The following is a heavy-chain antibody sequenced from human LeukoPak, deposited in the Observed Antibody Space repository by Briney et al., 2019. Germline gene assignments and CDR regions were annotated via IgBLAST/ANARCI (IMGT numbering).Heavy chain of an antibody. CDR3: ARGPLIAAAGTW. Sequence: GGSLRLSCAASGLTVSSNHMNWVRQAPGKGLEWVSAFYSGGAIYYADSVKGRFTISRDNSKNTLSLQMNSLRAEDTAVYYCARGPLIAAAGTWWGQGTLVTVSS. CDR1: GLTVSSNH. J-gene: IGHJ4*02. D-gene: IGHD6-13*01. V-gene: IGHV3-53*01. CDR2: FYSGGAI.